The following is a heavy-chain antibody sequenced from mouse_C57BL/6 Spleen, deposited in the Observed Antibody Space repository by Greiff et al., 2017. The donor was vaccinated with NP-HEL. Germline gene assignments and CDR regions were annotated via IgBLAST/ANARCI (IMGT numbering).Heavy chain of an antibody. Sequence: QVQLQQPGAKLVRPGTSVKLSCKASGYTFTSYWMHWVKQRPGQGLEWIGVIDPSDSYTNYNQKFKGKATLTVDTSSSTAYMQLSSLTSEDSAVYYCARQGSNYPYYFDYWGQGTTLTVSS. CDR1: GYTFTSYW. V-gene: IGHV1-59*01. D-gene: IGHD2-5*01. CDR2: IDPSDSYT. J-gene: IGHJ2*01. CDR3: ARQGSNYPYYFDY.